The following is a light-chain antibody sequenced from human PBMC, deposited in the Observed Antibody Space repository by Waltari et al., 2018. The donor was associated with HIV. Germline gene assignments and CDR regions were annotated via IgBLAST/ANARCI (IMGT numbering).Light chain of an antibody. J-gene: IGLJ3*02. CDR2: DVS. V-gene: IGLV2-23*02. CDR1: SSDVGGYKY. Sequence: QSALTQPASVSGSPGQSITISCPGASSDVGGYKYVSWYQHHPGKAPKLMIYDVSERPSGVSNRFSGSKSGNTASLTISGLQAEDEADYYCCSYAGSSTLLFGGGTKVTVL. CDR3: CSYAGSSTLL.